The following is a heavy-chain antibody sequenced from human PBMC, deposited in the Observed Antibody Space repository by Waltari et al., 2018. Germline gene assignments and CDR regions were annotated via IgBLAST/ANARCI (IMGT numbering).Heavy chain of an antibody. D-gene: IGHD3-16*01. CDR3: ARDGGGWYFDL. Sequence: QVQLQESGPGLVKPSETLSLTCTVSGGSISSYYWSWIRQPPGKGLEWIGYIYYSGSTNYTPSLKSRVTISVDTSKNQFSLKLSSVTAADTAVYYCARDGGGWYFDLWGRGTLVTVSS. CDR1: GGSISSYY. V-gene: IGHV4-59*01. J-gene: IGHJ2*01. CDR2: IYYSGST.